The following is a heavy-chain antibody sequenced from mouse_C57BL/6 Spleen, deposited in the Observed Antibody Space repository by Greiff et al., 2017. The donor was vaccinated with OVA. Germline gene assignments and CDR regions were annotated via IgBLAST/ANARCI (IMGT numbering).Heavy chain of an antibody. CDR2: IYPRDGST. Sequence: VQLQQSGPELVKPGASVKLSCKASGYTFTSYDINWVKQRPGQGLEWIGWIYPRDGSTKYNEKFKGKATLTVDTSSSTAYMELHSLTSEDSAVYFLAKPGVYYAMDYWGQGTSVTVSS. V-gene: IGHV1-85*01. CDR3: AKPGVYYAMDY. J-gene: IGHJ4*01. CDR1: GYTFTSYD.